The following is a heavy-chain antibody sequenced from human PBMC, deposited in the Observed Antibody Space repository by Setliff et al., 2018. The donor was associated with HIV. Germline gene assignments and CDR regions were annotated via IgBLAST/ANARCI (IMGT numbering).Heavy chain of an antibody. CDR3: ARENGRTNYYYYYGMDV. CDR1: GGSISSGTYY. J-gene: IGHJ6*02. Sequence: SETLSLTCTVSGGSISSGTYYWSWVRQPAGKGLEWIGRIYTSGSTNYNPSLKSRVTISLDTSKNQFSLKLSSVTAADAAVYYCARENGRTNYYYYYGMDVWGQGTTVTVSS. CDR2: IYTSGST. V-gene: IGHV4-61*02.